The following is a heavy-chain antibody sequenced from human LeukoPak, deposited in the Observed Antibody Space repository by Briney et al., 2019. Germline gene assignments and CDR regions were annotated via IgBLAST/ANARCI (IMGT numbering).Heavy chain of an antibody. CDR1: GFTYNICA. V-gene: IGHV3-30-3*01. Sequence: GGSLRLSCAASGFTYNICAMHWVRQAPGKGLEWVTTISYDGNNKYYADSVRGRFTISRDNSKSTLYLQMNSLRADDTAVYYCVRGVGLYDSIGYFDYWGPGTLLIVSS. CDR2: ISYDGNNK. J-gene: IGHJ4*02. D-gene: IGHD3-22*01. CDR3: VRGVGLYDSIGYFDY.